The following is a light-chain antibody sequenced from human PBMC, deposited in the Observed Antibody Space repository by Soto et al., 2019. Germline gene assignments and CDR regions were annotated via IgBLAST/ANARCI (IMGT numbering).Light chain of an antibody. J-gene: IGLJ1*01. CDR2: GVN. CDR3: SAHGGTNPYV. CDR1: SSDVGGYNY. Sequence: QSALTQPASVSGSPGQSITISCTGTSSDVGGYNYVSWYQQHPGIAPKLLIYGVNKRPSGVPDRFSGSKSGNTASLTVSGLQAEDEADYYCSAHGGTNPYVFGTGTKLTVL. V-gene: IGLV2-8*01.